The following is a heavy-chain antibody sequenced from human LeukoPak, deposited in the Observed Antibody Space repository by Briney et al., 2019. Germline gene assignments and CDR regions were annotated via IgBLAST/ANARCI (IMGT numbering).Heavy chain of an antibody. V-gene: IGHV1-2*02. CDR2: INPNSGGT. CDR1: GYTFTDYY. Sequence: ASVKVSCKASGYTFTDYYMHWVRQAPGQGLQWMGWINPNSGGTHYAQKFQGRVPMTRDTSISTAYMELSRLRSDDTAVYYCARGSTVGATESLGFDYWGQGTPVTVSS. D-gene: IGHD1-26*01. CDR3: ARGSTVGATESLGFDY. J-gene: IGHJ4*02.